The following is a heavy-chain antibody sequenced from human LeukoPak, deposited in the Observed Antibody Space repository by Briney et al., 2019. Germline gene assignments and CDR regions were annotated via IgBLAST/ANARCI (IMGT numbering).Heavy chain of an antibody. CDR1: GVSISTTSTY. CDR2: IYYSGTT. J-gene: IGHJ5*02. V-gene: IGHV4-39*01. CDR3: ARSIAGDGPTHNWFGP. D-gene: IGHD6-13*01. Sequence: SETLSLTCTVSGVSISTTSTYWGWIRQPPGKGLEWIGSIYYSGTTYYNPSLKSRVTIFVDTSKNQFSLKLSSVTAADMATYYCARSIAGDGPTHNWFGPWGQGALVTVSS.